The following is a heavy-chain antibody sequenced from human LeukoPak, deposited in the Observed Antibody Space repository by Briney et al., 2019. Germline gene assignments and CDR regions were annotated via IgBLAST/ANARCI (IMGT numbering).Heavy chain of an antibody. CDR2: ISYDGSNK. Sequence: GGSLRVSCAASGFTFSSYGMHWVRQAPGKGLEWVAVISYDGSNKYYADSVKGRFTISRDNSKNTLYLQMNSLRAEDTAVYYCAKDTYYYGLDYYYGMDVWGKGTTVTVSS. J-gene: IGHJ6*04. D-gene: IGHD3-10*01. CDR1: GFTFSSYG. V-gene: IGHV3-30*18. CDR3: AKDTYYYGLDYYYGMDV.